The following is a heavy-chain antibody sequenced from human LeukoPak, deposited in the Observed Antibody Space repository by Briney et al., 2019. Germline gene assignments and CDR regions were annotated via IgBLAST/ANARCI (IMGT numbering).Heavy chain of an antibody. CDR1: GESVSSNSAA. Sequence: SQTLSLTCAISGESVSSNSAAWNWIRQSPSRGLEWLGRTYYGSKWYSDYAVSVRSRITINPDTSKNQFSLQLNSVTPEDTAVYYCAYYGDPPYNWFDPWGQGTLVTVSS. CDR3: AYYGDPPYNWFDP. J-gene: IGHJ5*02. V-gene: IGHV6-1*01. CDR2: TYYGSKWYS. D-gene: IGHD3-10*01.